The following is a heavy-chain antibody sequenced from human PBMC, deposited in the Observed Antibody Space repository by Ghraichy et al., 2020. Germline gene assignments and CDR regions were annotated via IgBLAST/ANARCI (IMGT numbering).Heavy chain of an antibody. CDR1: GFTFSSYS. Sequence: GGSLRLSCAASGFTFSSYSMNWVRQAPGKGLEWVSYISSSSSYKYYADSKKGRFTISRDNAKNSLYLQMNRLRAEDTAVYYCARDRGATISPASVYWYRPGCVDYWGQGSLVTVSS. CDR2: ISSSSSYK. CDR3: ARDRGATISPASVYWYRPGCVDY. V-gene: IGHV3-21*01. D-gene: IGHD2-8*02. J-gene: IGHJ4*02.